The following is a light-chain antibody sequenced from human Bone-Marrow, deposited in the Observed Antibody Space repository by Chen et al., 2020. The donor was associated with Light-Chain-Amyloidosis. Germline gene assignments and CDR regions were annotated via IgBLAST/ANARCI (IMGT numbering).Light chain of an antibody. J-gene: IGLJ2*01. CDR1: DIETES. V-gene: IGLV3-21*02. CDR2: DDS. Sequence: SYVLTQAPSVSVAPGQTARITCGGDDIETESVHWYQQKPGQAPVLVVEDDSDRPSGIPERFSGSHSGNTATLTLSRVEAGDEADYYCQVWDSLSDQVVFGGGTKLTVL. CDR3: QVWDSLSDQVV.